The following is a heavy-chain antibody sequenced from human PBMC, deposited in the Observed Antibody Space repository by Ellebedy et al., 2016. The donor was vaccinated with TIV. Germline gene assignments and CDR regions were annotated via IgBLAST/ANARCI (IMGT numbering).Heavy chain of an antibody. CDR1: GFTFTSYW. CDR2: TEHSGSEE. V-gene: IGHV3-7*01. CDR3: ARIMYYFGSGRDAFDI. D-gene: IGHD3-10*01. J-gene: IGHJ3*02. Sequence: GGSLRLSXKASGFTFTSYWMTWVRQAPGKGLEWVANTEHSGSEEYYVDSVKGRFIISRDNSENSVYLQMSSLRAEDTAVYFCARIMYYFGSGRDAFDIWGQGTMVTVSS.